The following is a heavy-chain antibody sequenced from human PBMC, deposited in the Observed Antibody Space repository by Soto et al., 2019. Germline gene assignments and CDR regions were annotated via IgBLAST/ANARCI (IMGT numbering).Heavy chain of an antibody. CDR3: ANYYDSSGYPHGFFQH. CDR2: IGGRGDIT. Sequence: EVQLLESGGGLVQPGGFLRLSCATSGLTSKNYAMSWVRQAPGKGLEWVSSIGGRGDITYYAESVQGRFTISRDISKNPLYLHMNSLRVDDTAIYYCANYYDSSGYPHGFFQHWGQGTLVTVSS. CDR1: GLTSKNYA. D-gene: IGHD3-22*01. V-gene: IGHV3-23*01. J-gene: IGHJ1*01.